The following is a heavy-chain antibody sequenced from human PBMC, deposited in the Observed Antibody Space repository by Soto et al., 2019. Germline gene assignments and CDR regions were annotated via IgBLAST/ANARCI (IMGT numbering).Heavy chain of an antibody. CDR1: GFTFSSYG. V-gene: IGHV3-30*18. CDR3: AKDLLYSSSSSLYYYYGMDV. J-gene: IGHJ6*02. CDR2: ISYDGSNK. D-gene: IGHD6-6*01. Sequence: QVQLVESGGGVVQPGRSLRLSCAASGFTFSSYGMHWVRQAPGKGLEWVAVISYDGSNKYYADSVKGRFTISRDNSKNTRYLQMNSLRSEDTAVYYCAKDLLYSSSSSLYYYYGMDVWGQGTTFTVAS.